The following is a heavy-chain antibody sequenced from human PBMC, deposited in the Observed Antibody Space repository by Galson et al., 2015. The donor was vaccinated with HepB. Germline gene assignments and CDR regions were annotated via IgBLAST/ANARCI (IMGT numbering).Heavy chain of an antibody. CDR3: AKRGSGWYPLSYYGMDV. CDR1: GFTFSSYA. V-gene: IGHV3-23*01. D-gene: IGHD6-19*01. CDR2: ISGSGGST. J-gene: IGHJ6*02. Sequence: SLRLSCAASGFTFSSYAMSWVRQAPGKGLEWVSAISGSGGSTYYADSVKGRFTISRDNSKNTLYLQMNSLRAEDTAVYYCAKRGSGWYPLSYYGMDVWGQGTTVTVSS.